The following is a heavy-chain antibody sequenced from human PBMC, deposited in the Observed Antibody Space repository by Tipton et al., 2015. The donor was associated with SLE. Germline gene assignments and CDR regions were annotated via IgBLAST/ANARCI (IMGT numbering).Heavy chain of an antibody. V-gene: IGHV3-30-3*01. Sequence: SLRLSCAASGFTFSSYAMHWVRQAPGKGLEWVAVISYDGSNKYYADSVKGRFTISRDNSKNTLYLQMNSLRAEDTAVYYCARAERKYYYDAQGAFDIWGQGTMVTVSS. CDR3: ARAERKYYYDAQGAFDI. CDR1: GFTFSSYA. J-gene: IGHJ3*02. CDR2: ISYDGSNK. D-gene: IGHD3-22*01.